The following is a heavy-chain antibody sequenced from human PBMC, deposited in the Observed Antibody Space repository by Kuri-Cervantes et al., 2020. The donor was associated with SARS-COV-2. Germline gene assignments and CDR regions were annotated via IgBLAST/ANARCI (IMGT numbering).Heavy chain of an antibody. CDR3: SRAGPGVSWDF. CDR2: IKNKDQGYTT. Sequence: GGSLRLSCAASGFTSSDHTMDWVRQAPGKGLEWVGRIKNKDQGYTTYYAASVKGRFTISRDDSKDSLYLQLNSLKSEDTALYYCSRAGPGVSWDFWGQGTLVTVSS. V-gene: IGHV3-72*01. D-gene: IGHD2-8*01. J-gene: IGHJ4*02. CDR1: GFTSSDHT.